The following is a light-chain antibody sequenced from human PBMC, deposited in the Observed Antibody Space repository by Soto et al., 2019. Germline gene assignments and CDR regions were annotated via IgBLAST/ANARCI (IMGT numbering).Light chain of an antibody. CDR1: SSDVGGYNY. V-gene: IGLV2-14*01. J-gene: IGLJ1*01. Sequence: QSVLTQPASVSGSPGQSITISCTGTSSDVGGYNYVSWYQQHPGKAPKLMIYEVSNRPSGVSNRFSGSKSGNTASLTISGLQAEDEADYYCSSYTSSSTLSVFGIGTK. CDR2: EVS. CDR3: SSYTSSSTLSV.